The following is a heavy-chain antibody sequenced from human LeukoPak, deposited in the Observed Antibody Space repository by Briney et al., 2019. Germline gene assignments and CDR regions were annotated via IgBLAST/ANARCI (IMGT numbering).Heavy chain of an antibody. Sequence: ASVKVSCKASGYTFTGYYMHWVRQAPGQGLEWMGIINPSGGSTSYAQKFQGRVTMTRDMSTSTVYVELSSLRSEDTAVYYCASAGSYYVSFDYWGQGALVTVSS. CDR2: INPSGGST. J-gene: IGHJ4*02. CDR3: ASAGSYYVSFDY. D-gene: IGHD1-26*01. V-gene: IGHV1-46*01. CDR1: GYTFTGYY.